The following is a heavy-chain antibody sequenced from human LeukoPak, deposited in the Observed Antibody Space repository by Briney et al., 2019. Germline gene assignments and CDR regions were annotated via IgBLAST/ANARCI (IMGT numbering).Heavy chain of an antibody. D-gene: IGHD6-19*01. Sequence: SLETLSLTCTVSGGSISDYYWTWIRQSPGTGLEWIGYMDYSGSTAYNPSLKSRVTISIDTSKKQFSLELSSVTAADTAIYFCARRKRGSGGPFDYWGQGTLVTVSS. CDR3: ARRKRGSGGPFDY. V-gene: IGHV4-59*08. CDR1: GGSISDYY. CDR2: MDYSGST. J-gene: IGHJ4*02.